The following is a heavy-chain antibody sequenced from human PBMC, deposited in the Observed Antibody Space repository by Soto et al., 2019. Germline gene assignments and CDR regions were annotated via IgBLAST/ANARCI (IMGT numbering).Heavy chain of an antibody. CDR1: GFTFDDYA. V-gene: IGHV3-9*01. J-gene: IGHJ5*02. Sequence: GGSLRLSCAASGFTFDDYAMHWVRQAPGKGLEWVSGISWNSGSIGYADSVKGRFTISRDNAKNSLYLQMNSLRAEDTALYYCAKGKPDTAMVTGWFDPWGQGTLVTVSS. CDR3: AKGKPDTAMVTGWFDP. CDR2: ISWNSGSI. D-gene: IGHD5-18*01.